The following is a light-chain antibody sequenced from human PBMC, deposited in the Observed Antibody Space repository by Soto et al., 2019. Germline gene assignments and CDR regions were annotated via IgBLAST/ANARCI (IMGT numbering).Light chain of an antibody. CDR1: QSVRSY. J-gene: IGKJ5*01. CDR3: QQYGSSPPIT. CDR2: DTS. Sequence: EVVLTQSPATLSLSPGEIATLSFSASQSVRSYLAWYQRRPGQAPRLLIYDTSYRATGVPARFSGSGSGTDFTLSISRLEPGDFAVYYCQQYGSSPPITFGQGTRLEIK. V-gene: IGKV3-20*01.